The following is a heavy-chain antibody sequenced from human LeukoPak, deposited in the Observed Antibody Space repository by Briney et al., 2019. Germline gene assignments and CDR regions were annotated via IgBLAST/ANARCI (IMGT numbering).Heavy chain of an antibody. Sequence: GGSLRLSCAASGFTFSSYWMHWVRQAPGKGLVWVSRINSDGSSTSYADSVKGRFTISRDNAKNTLYLQMSSLRAEDTAVYYCARASYCGGDCYSRYFQHWGQGTLVTVSS. J-gene: IGHJ1*01. CDR1: GFTFSSYW. CDR2: INSDGSST. V-gene: IGHV3-74*01. D-gene: IGHD2-21*02. CDR3: ARASYCGGDCYSRYFQH.